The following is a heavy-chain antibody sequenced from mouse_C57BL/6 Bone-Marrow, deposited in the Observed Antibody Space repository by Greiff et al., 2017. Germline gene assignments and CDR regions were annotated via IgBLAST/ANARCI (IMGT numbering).Heavy chain of an antibody. D-gene: IGHD2-5*01. CDR2: IRSKSNNYAT. V-gene: IGHV10-1*01. J-gene: IGHJ3*01. CDR1: GFSFNTYA. Sequence: EVMLVESGGGLVQPKGSLKLSCAASGFSFNTYAMNWVRQAPGKGLEWVARIRSKSNNYATYYADSVKDRFTISRDDSESMLYLQMNNLKTEDTAMYYCVRHEASNWFAYWGQGTLVTVSA. CDR3: VRHEASNWFAY.